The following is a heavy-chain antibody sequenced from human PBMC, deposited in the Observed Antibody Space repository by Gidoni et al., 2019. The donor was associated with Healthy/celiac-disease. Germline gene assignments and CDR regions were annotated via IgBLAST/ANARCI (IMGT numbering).Heavy chain of an antibody. CDR3: ARDHCSGGSCYGMDV. CDR2: IYYSGST. J-gene: IGHJ6*02. V-gene: IGHV4-31*03. Sequence: QVQLQESGPGLVKPSQTLSLTCTVTGASISSGGYYWTWIPQPPGKGLEWIGYIYYSGSTYYNPSLQSRVTISVDTSKNQFSLKLSSVTAADTAVYYCARDHCSGGSCYGMDVWGQGTTVTVSS. CDR1: GASISSGGYY. D-gene: IGHD2-15*01.